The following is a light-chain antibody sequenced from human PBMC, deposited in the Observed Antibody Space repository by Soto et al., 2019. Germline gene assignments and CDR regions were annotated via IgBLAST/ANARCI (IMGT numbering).Light chain of an antibody. Sequence: EIEMTQSPATLSVSAGERAALSCRASQDISSDLAWYQQKPGQPPRLLMYGASLRAPGIPARFSGSGSGTEFTLTISRLEPEDFAVYYCQQYGSSVRTFGQGTKLEIK. J-gene: IGKJ2*01. CDR1: QDISSD. CDR2: GAS. CDR3: QQYGSSVRT. V-gene: IGKV3-15*01.